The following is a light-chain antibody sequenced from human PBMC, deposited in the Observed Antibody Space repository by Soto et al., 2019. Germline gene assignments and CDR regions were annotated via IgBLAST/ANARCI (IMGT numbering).Light chain of an antibody. CDR1: QTISDW. J-gene: IGKJ1*01. Sequence: IQMTQSPSTLSASVGYRVTITCRASQTISDWLAWYQQKPGKAPKLLIFDVSSLESGVPSRFSGSGSGTEFTLTISGLQPDDFATYYCQQYDSFPWTFGQGTKVDIK. V-gene: IGKV1-5*01. CDR2: DVS. CDR3: QQYDSFPWT.